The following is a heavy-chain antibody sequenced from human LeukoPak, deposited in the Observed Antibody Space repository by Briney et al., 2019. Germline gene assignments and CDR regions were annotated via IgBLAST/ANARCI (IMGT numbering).Heavy chain of an antibody. CDR2: ITYAESKT. CDR3: ANYYYGWERSSHRDYYYGMCI. V-gene: IGHV3-30*09. D-gene: IGHD3-10*01. Sequence: GGSLKLSCVASDFTFSNYAMHWVRQAPGKGLEWVACITYAESKTYYADYLQGRFAITRDNSKSTLYLQMNSLRPEGTAVYYCANYYYGWERSSHRDYYYGMCIWGQGTTVTVS. CDR1: DFTFSNYA. J-gene: IGHJ6*01.